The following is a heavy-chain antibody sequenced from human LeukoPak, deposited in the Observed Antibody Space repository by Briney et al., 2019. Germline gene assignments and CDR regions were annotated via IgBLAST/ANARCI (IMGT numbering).Heavy chain of an antibody. Sequence: GGSLRLSWAASRFTLSSYEMTWVRQAPGKGLEWVSYISDSGSPIYYADSVRGRFTISRDNAKNSMYLQMNSLRAEDTAVYYCARDRGLDGMDVWGQGTTVSVSS. V-gene: IGHV3-48*03. CDR3: ARDRGLDGMDV. J-gene: IGHJ6*02. CDR2: ISDSGSPI. CDR1: RFTLSSYE. D-gene: IGHD3-22*01.